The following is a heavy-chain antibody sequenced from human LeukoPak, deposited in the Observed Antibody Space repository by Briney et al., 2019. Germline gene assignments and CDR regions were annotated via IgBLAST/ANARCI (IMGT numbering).Heavy chain of an antibody. Sequence: SETLSLTCAVYGGSFSGYYWSWIRQPPGKGLEWIGEINHSGSTNYDPSLKSRGTISVDTSKNQVSLKLSSVTAADTAVYYCARGYGYVVHGFDYWGQGTLVTVSS. D-gene: IGHD6-13*01. J-gene: IGHJ4*02. CDR1: GGSFSGYY. CDR3: ARGYGYVVHGFDY. CDR2: INHSGST. V-gene: IGHV4-34*01.